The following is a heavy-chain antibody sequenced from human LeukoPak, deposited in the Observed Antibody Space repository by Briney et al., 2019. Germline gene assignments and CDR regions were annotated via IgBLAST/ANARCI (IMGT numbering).Heavy chain of an antibody. J-gene: IGHJ6*03. CDR1: GGSFSGYY. Sequence: SETLSLTCAVYGGSFSGYYWSWIRQPPGKGLEWIGEINHSGSTNYNPSLKSRVTISVDTSKNQFSLKLSSVTAADTAVYYCARLTYYDYVWGSYRPEASMDVWGKGTTVTVSS. CDR2: INHSGST. CDR3: ARLTYYDYVWGSYRPEASMDV. D-gene: IGHD3-16*02. V-gene: IGHV4-34*01.